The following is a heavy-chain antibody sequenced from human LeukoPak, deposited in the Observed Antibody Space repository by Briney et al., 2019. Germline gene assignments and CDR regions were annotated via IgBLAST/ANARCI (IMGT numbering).Heavy chain of an antibody. CDR3: ARARYIALKAFDI. D-gene: IGHD3-9*01. Sequence: SETLSLTCTVSGGSISSGGYYWSWIRQPPGKGLEWIGYIYHSGSTYYNPSLKSRVTISVDRSKNQFSLKLSSVTAADTAVYYCARARYIALKAFDIWGQGTMVTVSS. CDR2: IYHSGST. J-gene: IGHJ3*02. CDR1: GGSISSGGYY. V-gene: IGHV4-30-2*01.